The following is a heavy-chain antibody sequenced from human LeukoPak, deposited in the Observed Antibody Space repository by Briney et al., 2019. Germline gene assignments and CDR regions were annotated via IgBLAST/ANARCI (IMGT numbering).Heavy chain of an antibody. V-gene: IGHV3-9*01. Sequence: GRSLRLSCAASGFTFDDYAMHWVRQAPGKGLEWVSGISWNSGSIGYADSVKGRFTISRDNAKNCLYLQMNSLRAEDTALYYCAKDKGGSYQSLDYWGQGTLVTVSS. CDR1: GFTFDDYA. J-gene: IGHJ4*02. D-gene: IGHD1-26*01. CDR2: ISWNSGSI. CDR3: AKDKGGSYQSLDY.